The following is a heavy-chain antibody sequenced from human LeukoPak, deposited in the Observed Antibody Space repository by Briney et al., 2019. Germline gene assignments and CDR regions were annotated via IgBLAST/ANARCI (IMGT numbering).Heavy chain of an antibody. D-gene: IGHD1-26*01. V-gene: IGHV4-38-2*01. CDR3: ARIYSGKGEIDY. CDR1: GYSISSGYY. Sequence: SETLSLTCAVSGYSISSGYYWGWIRQPPGKGLEWIGSIYHSGSTYYNPSLKSRVTISVDTSKNQFSLKLSSVTAADTAVCYCARIYSGKGEIDYWGQGTLVTVSS. J-gene: IGHJ4*02. CDR2: IYHSGST.